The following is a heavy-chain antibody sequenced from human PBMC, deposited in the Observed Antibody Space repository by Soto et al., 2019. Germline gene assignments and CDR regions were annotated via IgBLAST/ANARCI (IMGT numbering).Heavy chain of an antibody. CDR1: GDSFSKYT. V-gene: IGHV1-69*01. J-gene: IGHJ4*02. CDR3: ARGRGLYNSGRSQLDS. D-gene: IGHD1-1*01. Sequence: QVQLVQSGAEVKKPGSSVRVSCKTSGDSFSKYTVNWVRQAPRQGLEWMGGFIPRFGTTNFAPTLQGRVTITGDLSMNTVYLELSRLRSEDTALYCCARGRGLYNSGRSQLDSWRQGALVTVSS. CDR2: FIPRFGTT.